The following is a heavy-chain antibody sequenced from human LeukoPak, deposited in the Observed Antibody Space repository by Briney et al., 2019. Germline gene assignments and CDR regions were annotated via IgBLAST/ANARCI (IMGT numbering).Heavy chain of an antibody. D-gene: IGHD5-18*01. V-gene: IGHV1-69*13. Sequence: SVKVSCKASGYTFTSYDINWVRQAPGQGLEWMGGIIPIFGTANYAQKFQGRVTITADESTSTAYMELSSLRSEDTAVYYCATNTAMLLPYYYYGMDVWGQGTTVTVSS. CDR2: IIPIFGTA. CDR1: GYTFTSYD. CDR3: ATNTAMLLPYYYYGMDV. J-gene: IGHJ6*02.